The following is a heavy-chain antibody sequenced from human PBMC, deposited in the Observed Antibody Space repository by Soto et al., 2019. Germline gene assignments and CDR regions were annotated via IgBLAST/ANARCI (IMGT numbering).Heavy chain of an antibody. V-gene: IGHV4-61*01. D-gene: IGHD3-3*01. CDR2: IYYSGST. Sequence: PSETLSLTCTVAGGSVSSGSYYRSWIRQPPGKGLEWIGYIYYSGSTNYNPSLKSRVTISVDTSKNQFSLKLSSVTAADTAVYYCARGPPSGYDFWRGHMDWFVPWCQGTPVSFSS. J-gene: IGHJ5*02. CDR3: ARGPPSGYDFWRGHMDWFVP. CDR1: GGSVSSGSYY.